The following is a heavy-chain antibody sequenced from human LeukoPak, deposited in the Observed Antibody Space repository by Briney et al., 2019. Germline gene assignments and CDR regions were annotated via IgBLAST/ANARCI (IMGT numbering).Heavy chain of an antibody. Sequence: PGGSLRLSCAASGFTFDDYAMHWVRQAPGKGLEWVSGISWNSGSIGYADSVKGRFTISRDNAKNSLYLQMNSLRAEDTALYYCAKDGRAFWSGYTPQGFDPWGQGTLVTVSS. CDR2: ISWNSGSI. CDR1: GFTFDDYA. V-gene: IGHV3-9*01. J-gene: IGHJ5*02. D-gene: IGHD3-3*01. CDR3: AKDGRAFWSGYTPQGFDP.